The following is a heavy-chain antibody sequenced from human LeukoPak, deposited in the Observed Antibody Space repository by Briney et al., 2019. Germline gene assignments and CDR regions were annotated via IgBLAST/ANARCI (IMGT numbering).Heavy chain of an antibody. Sequence: GGSLRLSCAASGFTFTSHEMNWVRQAPGKGLEWVSYINGDGSTTYYADSVKGRFTISRDNAKNSLYLQVNSLRAEDTAVYYCARGRDGDYRGYFDYWGQGTLVTVSS. CDR1: GFTFTSHE. V-gene: IGHV3-48*03. J-gene: IGHJ4*02. D-gene: IGHD4-17*01. CDR3: ARGRDGDYRGYFDY. CDR2: INGDGSTT.